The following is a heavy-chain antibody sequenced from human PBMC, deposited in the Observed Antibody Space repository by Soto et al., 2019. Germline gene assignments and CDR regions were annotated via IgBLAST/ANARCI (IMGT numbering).Heavy chain of an antibody. CDR1: GFTFSSYE. J-gene: IGHJ4*02. D-gene: IGHD6-13*01. CDR2: ISSSGTTI. Sequence: EVQLVESGGGLTQPGGSLRLSCAASGFTFSSYEMNWVRQAPGKGPEWVSYISSSGTTIYYADSVKGRFTTSRDNAKNSLYLQMNSLRAEDTAVYFCARVASPFSSSYRFDYWGQGTLVTVSS. V-gene: IGHV3-48*03. CDR3: ARVASPFSSSYRFDY.